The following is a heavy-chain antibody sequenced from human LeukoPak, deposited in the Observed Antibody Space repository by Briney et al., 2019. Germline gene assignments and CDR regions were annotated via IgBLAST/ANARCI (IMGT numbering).Heavy chain of an antibody. CDR3: ARDARYCSGGSCYMFDY. D-gene: IGHD2-15*01. J-gene: IGHJ4*02. Sequence: ASVKVSCKASGYTFTSYGISWVRQAPGQGLEWMGWISAYNGNTNYAQKLQGRVTMTTDTSTSTAYMELRSLRSDDTAVYYCARDARYCSGGSCYMFDYWGQGTLVTVCS. CDR1: GYTFTSYG. V-gene: IGHV1-18*01. CDR2: ISAYNGNT.